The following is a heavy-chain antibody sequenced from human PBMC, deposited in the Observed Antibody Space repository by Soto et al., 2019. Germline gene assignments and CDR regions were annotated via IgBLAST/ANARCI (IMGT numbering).Heavy chain of an antibody. V-gene: IGHV4-59*01. CDR1: GGSISSYY. CDR2: IYYSGST. Sequence: SETLSLTCTVSGGSISSYYWSWIRQPPGKGLEWIGYIYYSGSTNYNPSLKSRVTISVDTSKNQFSLKLSSVTAADTAVYYCARGVPPYYYDSSGYYYFDYWGQGTLVTVS. J-gene: IGHJ4*02. D-gene: IGHD3-22*01. CDR3: ARGVPPYYYDSSGYYYFDY.